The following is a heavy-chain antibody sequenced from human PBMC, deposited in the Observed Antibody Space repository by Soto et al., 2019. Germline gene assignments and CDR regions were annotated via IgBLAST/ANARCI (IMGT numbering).Heavy chain of an antibody. Sequence: SETLSLTCTVSGGSISSGDYYWSWIRQPPGKGLEWIGYIYYSGSTYYNPSLKSRVTISVDTSKNQLSLKLSSVTAADTAVYYCARDRYYDSSGYYTPYYFDYWGQGTLVTVSS. CDR2: IYYSGST. D-gene: IGHD3-22*01. CDR3: ARDRYYDSSGYYTPYYFDY. J-gene: IGHJ4*02. V-gene: IGHV4-30-4*01. CDR1: GGSISSGDYY.